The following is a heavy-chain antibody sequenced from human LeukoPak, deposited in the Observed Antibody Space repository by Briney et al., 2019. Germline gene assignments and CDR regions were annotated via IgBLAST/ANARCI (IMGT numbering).Heavy chain of an antibody. Sequence: GGSLRLSCAASGFTFSSYAMHWVRQAPGKGLDWVAVISRDGSNKKYGDSVKGRFTTSRDNSKNTLYLQMNSLRADDTAVYYCARGPTGYYYYMDVWGKGTTVTISS. J-gene: IGHJ6*03. D-gene: IGHD1-1*01. V-gene: IGHV3-30*04. CDR2: ISRDGSNK. CDR1: GFTFSSYA. CDR3: ARGPTGYYYYMDV.